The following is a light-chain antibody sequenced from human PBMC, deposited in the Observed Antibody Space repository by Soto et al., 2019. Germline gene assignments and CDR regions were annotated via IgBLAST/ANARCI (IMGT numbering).Light chain of an antibody. CDR3: QQYNNWPRT. V-gene: IGKV3-15*01. CDR1: QSVSSN. CDR2: GAS. Sequence: EIVMTQSPATLSVSPGGRATISCRASQSVSSNLAWYQQKPGQAPRLLIYGASTRATGIPARFSGSGSGTEFILTISSLQSEDFAVYYCQQYNNWPRTFGQGTKV. J-gene: IGKJ1*01.